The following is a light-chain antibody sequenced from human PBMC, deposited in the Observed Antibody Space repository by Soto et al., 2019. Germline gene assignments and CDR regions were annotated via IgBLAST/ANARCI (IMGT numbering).Light chain of an antibody. J-gene: IGLJ2*01. CDR1: SSDVGGYNY. CDR3: SSYTSSRTVL. Sequence: QSALTQPASVSGSLGQSITISCTGTSSDVGGYNYVSWYQQHPGKDPKVVIFEVTKRPSGLSSRFSGSKSGNTASLTVSGLQAEDEGDYYCSSYTSSRTVLFGGGTKLTVL. CDR2: EVT. V-gene: IGLV2-14*01.